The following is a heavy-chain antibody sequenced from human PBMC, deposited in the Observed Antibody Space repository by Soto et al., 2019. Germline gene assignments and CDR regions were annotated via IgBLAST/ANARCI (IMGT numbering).Heavy chain of an antibody. J-gene: IGHJ5*02. CDR2: IFYTGTT. Sequence: SETLSLTCSVSGGSINYNSYYWGWIRQPPGKGLEWVGGIFYTGTTYYSPSLKDRVTISVDTPKNSFSLNLTSVTAADTAVYFCARLVVVAPVANAWGQGTLVTVSS. CDR3: ARLVVVAPVANA. V-gene: IGHV4-39*02. D-gene: IGHD2-2*01. CDR1: GGSINYNSYY.